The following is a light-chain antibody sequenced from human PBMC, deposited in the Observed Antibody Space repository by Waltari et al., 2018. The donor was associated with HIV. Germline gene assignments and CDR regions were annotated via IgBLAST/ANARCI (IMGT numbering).Light chain of an antibody. Sequence: QSVLTQPPSMSMALGQKVTISCSGINSNIGNNYVSWYLQVPGTAPKLLIYDNNNRPSEIPARFSGSKTGPSATLGITGLQTVDEADYYCGAWDSSLSAWVFGGGTTLTVL. V-gene: IGLV1-51*01. J-gene: IGLJ3*02. CDR3: GAWDSSLSAWV. CDR2: DNN. CDR1: NSNIGNNY.